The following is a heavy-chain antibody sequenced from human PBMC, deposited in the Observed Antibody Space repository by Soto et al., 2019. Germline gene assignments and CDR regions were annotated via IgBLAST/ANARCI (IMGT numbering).Heavy chain of an antibody. Sequence: GGSLRLSCTASGFTFSSYSMNWVRQAPGKGLEWVSYIFSSSNGIYYADSVKGRFTISRDNAKNALNLQMNSLRDEDTAVYYCARDKYFYDGSGPMESDYYYYGMDVWGQGTTVTVSS. V-gene: IGHV3-48*02. CDR3: ARDKYFYDGSGPMESDYYYYGMDV. CDR2: IFSSSNGI. J-gene: IGHJ6*02. CDR1: GFTFSSYS. D-gene: IGHD3-22*01.